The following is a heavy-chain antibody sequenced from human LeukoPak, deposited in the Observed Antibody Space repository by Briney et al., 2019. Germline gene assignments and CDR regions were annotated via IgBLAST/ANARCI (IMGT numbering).Heavy chain of an antibody. CDR1: GASISNYY. J-gene: IGHJ5*02. CDR3: ARDRGLGWFDH. CDR2: IYTSGST. V-gene: IGHV4-4*07. D-gene: IGHD3-10*01. Sequence: SETLSLTCSVSGASISNYYWNWIRQPAAKGLEWIGRIYTSGSTNYNPSLQSRVPMSVDTSNNQFSLKLISVTAAGTAVYYCARDRGLGWFDHWGQGTLVTVSS.